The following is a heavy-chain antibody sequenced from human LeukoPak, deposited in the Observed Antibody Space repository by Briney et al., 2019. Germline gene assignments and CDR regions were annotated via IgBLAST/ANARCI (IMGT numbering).Heavy chain of an antibody. D-gene: IGHD6-6*01. J-gene: IGHJ4*02. CDR1: GYSFTSYW. V-gene: IGHV5-51*01. CDR3: ARQDIAARPPDAY. CDR2: VYPADSDT. Sequence: GESLKISCKGSGYSFTSYWIAWVRQMPGKGLEWMGIVYPADSDTRCSPSFQGQVTMSADKSISTAYLQWNSLKASDTAMYYCARQDIAARPPDAYWGQGTLVTVSS.